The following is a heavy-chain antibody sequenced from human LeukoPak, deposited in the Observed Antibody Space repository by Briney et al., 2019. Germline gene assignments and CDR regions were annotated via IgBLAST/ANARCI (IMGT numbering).Heavy chain of an antibody. CDR3: ARSARWLQFFWDY. Sequence: GGSLRLSCAASGFTFSSYSMNWVRQAPGKGLEWVSSISSSSSYIYYADSVKGRFTISRDNAKNSLYLQMNSLRAEDTAVYYCARSARWLQFFWDYWGQGTLVTVSS. J-gene: IGHJ4*02. D-gene: IGHD5-24*01. V-gene: IGHV3-21*01. CDR1: GFTFSSYS. CDR2: ISSSSSYI.